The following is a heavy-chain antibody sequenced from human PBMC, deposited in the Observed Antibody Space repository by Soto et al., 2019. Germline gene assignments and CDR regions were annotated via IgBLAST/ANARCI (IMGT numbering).Heavy chain of an antibody. Sequence: GXSVKVSCRAAGGTFRSYSSSWGRQAPVQGLEWMGGIIPIFGTANYAQKFQGRVTITADESTSTAYMELSRLRSEDTAVYYCARDIAAARRVDYYGMDVCGQGTTVTASS. CDR3: ARDIAAARRVDYYGMDV. CDR1: GGTFRSYS. V-gene: IGHV1-69*01. J-gene: IGHJ6*02. D-gene: IGHD6-6*01. CDR2: IIPIFGTA.